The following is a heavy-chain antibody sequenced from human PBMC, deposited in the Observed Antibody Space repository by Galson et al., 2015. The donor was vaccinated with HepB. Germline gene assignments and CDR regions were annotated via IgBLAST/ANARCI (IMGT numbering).Heavy chain of an antibody. J-gene: IGHJ5*02. CDR2: ITAYDGDT. D-gene: IGHD2-21*01. Sequence: SVKVSCKASGYTFTSYYIHWVRQAPGQGLEWMGWITAYDGDTNYARKFQGRVTLTTDTSTSTAYMELRSLRSDDTAVYYCARDYSPVDRNACFDPWGQGTLVTVSS. CDR3: ARDYSPVDRNACFDP. V-gene: IGHV1-18*04. CDR1: GYTFTSYY.